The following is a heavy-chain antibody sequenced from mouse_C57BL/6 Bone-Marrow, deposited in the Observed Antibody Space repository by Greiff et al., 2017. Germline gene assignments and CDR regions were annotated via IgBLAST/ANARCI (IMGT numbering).Heavy chain of an antibody. CDR3: TTVSGGKAMDY. D-gene: IGHD1-1*01. J-gene: IGHJ4*01. V-gene: IGHV14-4*01. Sequence: EVQLQQSGAELVRPGASVKLSCTASGSNIKDDYMHWVKQRPEQGLEWIGWIDPENGDTEYASKFQGKATITADTSSNTAYLQLSSLTSEDTAVYYCTTVSGGKAMDYWGQGTSVTVSS. CDR1: GSNIKDDY. CDR2: IDPENGDT.